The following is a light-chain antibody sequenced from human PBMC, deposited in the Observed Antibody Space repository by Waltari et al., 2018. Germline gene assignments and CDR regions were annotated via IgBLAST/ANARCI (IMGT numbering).Light chain of an antibody. CDR2: GAS. Sequence: EIVMTQSPATLSVSPGARATLSCRASHSISSHLAWYQQKPGQAPRLLIYGASTRATGIPARFSGSGSGTEFTLTINSLQSEDVAVYYCQQYNLWPPWTFGQGT. J-gene: IGKJ1*01. CDR1: HSISSH. V-gene: IGKV3-15*01. CDR3: QQYNLWPPWT.